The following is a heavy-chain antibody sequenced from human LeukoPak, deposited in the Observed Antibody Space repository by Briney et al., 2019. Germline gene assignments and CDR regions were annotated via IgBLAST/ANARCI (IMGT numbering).Heavy chain of an antibody. CDR3: AKRLTRQPFDY. CDR1: GFTFSSYA. V-gene: IGHV3-23*01. Sequence: GGSLRLSCAASGFTFSSYAMSWVRQAPGKGLEWVSAISGSGGTIYYADSVKGRFTISRDNSKNTLYLQMNSLRAEDTAVYYCAKRLTRQPFDYWGQGTLITVSS. D-gene: IGHD2-15*01. CDR2: ISGSGGTI. J-gene: IGHJ4*02.